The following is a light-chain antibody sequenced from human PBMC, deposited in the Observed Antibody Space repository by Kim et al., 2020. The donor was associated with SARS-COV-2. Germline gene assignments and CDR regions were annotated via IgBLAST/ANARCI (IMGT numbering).Light chain of an antibody. J-gene: IGKJ2*01. Sequence: SPGERAPLSCRASQSVSRSYFSWYQQKPGQAPRLLIYGASGRATGIPDRFSGSGSGTDFTLTITRLEPEDFAMYYCQQYGSSPLYTFGQGTKLEI. CDR2: GAS. CDR3: QQYGSSPLYT. CDR1: QSVSRSY. V-gene: IGKV3-20*01.